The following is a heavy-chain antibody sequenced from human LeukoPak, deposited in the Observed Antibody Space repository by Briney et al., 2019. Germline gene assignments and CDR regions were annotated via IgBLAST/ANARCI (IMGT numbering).Heavy chain of an antibody. Sequence: GGSLRLSCAASGFTFSSYAMSWVRQAPGPGLDWVSVISGSGGSTYYADSVKGRFTISRDNSKNTLYLQMNSLRAEDTAVYYCAKGYGGNSLHFDYWGQGTLVTVSS. CDR1: GFTFSSYA. V-gene: IGHV3-23*01. J-gene: IGHJ4*02. CDR2: ISGSGGST. CDR3: AKGYGGNSLHFDY. D-gene: IGHD4-23*01.